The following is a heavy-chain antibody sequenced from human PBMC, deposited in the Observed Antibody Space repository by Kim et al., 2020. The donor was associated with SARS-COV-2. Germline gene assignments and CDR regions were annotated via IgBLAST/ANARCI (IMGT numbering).Heavy chain of an antibody. Sequence: IYYAELLKGRLTISDDNDKNSLYLQRNSLRAEDTAVYYCARGPNYSPFDYWGQGTLVTVSS. J-gene: IGHJ4*02. D-gene: IGHD4-4*01. CDR2: I. CDR3: ARGPNYSPFDY. V-gene: IGHV3-48*03.